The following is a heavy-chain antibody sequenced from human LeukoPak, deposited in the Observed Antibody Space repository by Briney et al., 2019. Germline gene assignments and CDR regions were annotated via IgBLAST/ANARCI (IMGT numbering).Heavy chain of an antibody. CDR1: GFTFSIFA. V-gene: IGHV3-23*01. CDR2: ITGSGAT. Sequence: GGSLRLSCAASGFTFSIFAMSWVRQAPGKGLEWVSTITGSGATYYADSVKGRFTISRDNSKNMLYLQMNSLRAEDTALYFCAKGRDSGWYAWFDPWGQGTLVTVS. CDR3: AKGRDSGWYAWFDP. D-gene: IGHD6-19*01. J-gene: IGHJ5*02.